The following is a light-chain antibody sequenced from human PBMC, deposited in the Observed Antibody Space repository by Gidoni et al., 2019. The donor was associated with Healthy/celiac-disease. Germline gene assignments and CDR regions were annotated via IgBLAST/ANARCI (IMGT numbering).Light chain of an antibody. CDR2: AAS. CDR1: QSISSY. Sequence: DIQMTESPSSLSASVGDRVTITCRASQSISSYLNWYQQKPGKAPTLLLYAASSLQSGVPSRFSGSGSGTDFTLTISSRQPEDFATYYWQQSYSTPKTFGQGTKLEIK. V-gene: IGKV1-39*01. CDR3: QQSYSTPKT. J-gene: IGKJ2*01.